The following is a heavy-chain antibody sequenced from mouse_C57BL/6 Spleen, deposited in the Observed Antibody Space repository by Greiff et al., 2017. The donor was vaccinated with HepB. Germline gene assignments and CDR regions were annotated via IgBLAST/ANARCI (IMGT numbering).Heavy chain of an antibody. V-gene: IGHV1-4*01. Sequence: QVQLKQSGAELARPGASVKMSCKASGYTFTSYTMHWVKQRPGQGLEWIGYINPSSGYTKYNQKFKDKATLTADKSSSTAYMQLSSLTSEDSAVYYCARILYGSSLYAMDYWGQGTSVTVSS. J-gene: IGHJ4*01. CDR1: GYTFTSYT. CDR3: ARILYGSSLYAMDY. CDR2: INPSSGYT. D-gene: IGHD1-1*01.